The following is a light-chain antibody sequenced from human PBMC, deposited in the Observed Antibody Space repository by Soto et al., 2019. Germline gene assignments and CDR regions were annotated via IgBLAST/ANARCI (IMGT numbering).Light chain of an antibody. CDR1: SSNIGSNT. Sequence: VLTQPPSASGTPGQRVTISCSGSSSNIGSNTVNWYQQLPGSAPKLLIYSTNQRPSGVPDRFSGSKSGTSASLAISGLQSEDEADYYCAAWDGSLNVVLFGGGTKVTVL. J-gene: IGLJ2*01. CDR2: STN. V-gene: IGLV1-44*01. CDR3: AAWDGSLNVVL.